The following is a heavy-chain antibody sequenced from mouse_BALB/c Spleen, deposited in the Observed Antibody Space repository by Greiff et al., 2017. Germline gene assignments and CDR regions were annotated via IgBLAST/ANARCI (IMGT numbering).Heavy chain of an antibody. V-gene: IGHV3-2*02. Sequence: EVQLQQSGPGLVKPSQSLSLTCTVTGYSITSYYAWNCIRQFPGNKLGWMGYISYSGSTSYNPSLKSRISVTRDTSKNQFFLQLNFVTTEDTATYYCEKTGPYAIDYWGQGTSVTVSS. D-gene: IGHD4-1*01. J-gene: IGHJ4*01. CDR1: GYSITSYYA. CDR3: EKTGPYAIDY. CDR2: ISYSGST.